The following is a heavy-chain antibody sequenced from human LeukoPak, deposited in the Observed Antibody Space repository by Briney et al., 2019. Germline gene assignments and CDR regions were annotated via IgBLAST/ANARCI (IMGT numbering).Heavy chain of an antibody. CDR1: GFTFSSYS. J-gene: IGHJ4*02. Sequence: PGGSLRLSCAASGFTFSSYSMNWVRQAPGKGLEWVSYISSSSSTIYYADSVKGRFTISRDNAKNSLYLQMNSLRAEDTAVYYCASQSRTIAAAGISMFDYWGQGTLVTVSS. CDR2: ISSSSSTI. D-gene: IGHD6-13*01. V-gene: IGHV3-48*04. CDR3: ASQSRTIAAAGISMFDY.